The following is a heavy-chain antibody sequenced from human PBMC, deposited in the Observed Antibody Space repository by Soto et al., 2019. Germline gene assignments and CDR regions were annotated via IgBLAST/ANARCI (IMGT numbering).Heavy chain of an antibody. Sequence: SVKVSCKASGGTFSSYAISWVRQAPGQGLEWMGGIIPIFGTANYAQKFQGRVTITADESTSTAYMELSSLRSEDTAVYYCASGYYYDSSGYPDPFDYWGQGTPVTVSS. CDR1: GGTFSSYA. CDR2: IIPIFGTA. D-gene: IGHD3-22*01. V-gene: IGHV1-69*13. CDR3: ASGYYYDSSGYPDPFDY. J-gene: IGHJ4*02.